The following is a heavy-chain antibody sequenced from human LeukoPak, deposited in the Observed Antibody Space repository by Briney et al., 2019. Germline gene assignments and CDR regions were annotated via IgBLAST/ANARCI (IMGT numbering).Heavy chain of an antibody. J-gene: IGHJ4*02. CDR1: GFTFSSYA. CDR2: LSDSGGST. D-gene: IGHD2-15*01. Sequence: SGGSLGLSCAASGFTFSSYAMSWVRQAPGKGLEWVSSLSDSGGSTYYADSAKGRFTISRDNSKNTLYLQMNSLRAEDTAVYYCAKSFAGINTPFDYWGQGTLVTVSS. CDR3: AKSFAGINTPFDY. V-gene: IGHV3-23*01.